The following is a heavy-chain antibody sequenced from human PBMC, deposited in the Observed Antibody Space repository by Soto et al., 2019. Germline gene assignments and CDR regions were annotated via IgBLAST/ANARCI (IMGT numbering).Heavy chain of an antibody. D-gene: IGHD1-26*01. V-gene: IGHV2-70*11. CDR1: GFSLSTSGMC. CDR3: ARLNSPLATLDY. CDR2: IDWDDDK. J-gene: IGHJ4*02. Sequence: SGPTLVNPTQTLTLTCTFSGFSLSTSGMCVSWIRQPPGKALEWLARIDWDDDKYYSTSLKPRLTISKDTSKNQVVLTMTNMDPVDTATYYCARLNSPLATLDYWGQGTLDTVSS.